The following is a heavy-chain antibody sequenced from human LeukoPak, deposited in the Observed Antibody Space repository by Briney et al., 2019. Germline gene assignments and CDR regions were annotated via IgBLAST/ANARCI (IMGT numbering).Heavy chain of an antibody. D-gene: IGHD3-9*01. CDR1: GFTFSSYD. CDR3: ARGPWVDILTGYTTYGGMDV. J-gene: IGHJ6*02. CDR2: IGTAGDT. V-gene: IGHV3-13*01. Sequence: PGGSLRLFCAASGFTFSSYDMHWVRQATGKGLEWVSAIGTAGDTYYPGSVKGRFTISRENAKNSLYLQMNSLRAGDTAVYYCARGPWVDILTGYTTYGGMDVWGQGTTVTVSS.